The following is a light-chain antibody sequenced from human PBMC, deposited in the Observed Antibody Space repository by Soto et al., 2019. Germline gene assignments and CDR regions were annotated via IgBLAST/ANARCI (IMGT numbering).Light chain of an antibody. CDR2: AAS. CDR3: QQIHSVSSYT. J-gene: IGKJ2*01. Sequence: DIPMTQSPSSLSASIGDRVTITCRASQNIRNYLNWYQQRPGKAPNLLVYAASNLRSGVPSRFSGSGSGTDFTLTISSLQPEDFASYYCQQIHSVSSYTFGQGTRVDIK. V-gene: IGKV1-39*01. CDR1: QNIRNY.